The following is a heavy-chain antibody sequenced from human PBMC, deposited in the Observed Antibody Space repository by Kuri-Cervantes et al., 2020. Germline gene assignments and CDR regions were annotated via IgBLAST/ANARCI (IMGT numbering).Heavy chain of an antibody. D-gene: IGHD1-26*01. CDR3: ARDIVGATFSFDY. Sequence: GGSLRLSCAASGFTFSGSAMHWVRQAPGKGLEWVAVISYDGSNKYYADSVKGRFTISRDNSKNTLYLQMNSLRAEDTAVYYCARDIVGATFSFDYWGQGALVTVSS. J-gene: IGHJ4*02. CDR1: GFTFSGSA. CDR2: ISYDGSNK. V-gene: IGHV3-30-3*01.